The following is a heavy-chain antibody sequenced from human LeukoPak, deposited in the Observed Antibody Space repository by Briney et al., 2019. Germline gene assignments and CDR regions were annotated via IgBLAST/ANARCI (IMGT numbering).Heavy chain of an antibody. CDR1: GCTFSSYA. V-gene: IGHV3-23*01. D-gene: IGHD1-14*01. J-gene: IGHJ4*02. Sequence: GGSLRLSCAASGCTFSSYALSWVRQAPGEGPEWVSAISGSGGSTYYADSVKGRFTISRDNSKNTLYLQMNSLRAEDTAVYYCARTGFLFLDYWGQGTLVTVSS. CDR2: ISGSGGST. CDR3: ARTGFLFLDY.